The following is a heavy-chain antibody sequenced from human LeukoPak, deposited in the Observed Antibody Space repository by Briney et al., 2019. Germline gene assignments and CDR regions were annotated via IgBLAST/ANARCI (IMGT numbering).Heavy chain of an antibody. CDR3: AKKGVWSGPKKNYYYYGMDV. CDR1: GFTFSSYG. V-gene: IGHV3-30*18. D-gene: IGHD2-8*02. Sequence: PGRSLRLSCAASGFTFSSYGMHWVRQAPGKGLEWVAVISYDGSNKYYADSVKGRFTISRDNSKNTLYLQVNSLRAEDTAVYYCAKKGVWSGPKKNYYYYGMDVWGQGTTVTVSS. J-gene: IGHJ6*02. CDR2: ISYDGSNK.